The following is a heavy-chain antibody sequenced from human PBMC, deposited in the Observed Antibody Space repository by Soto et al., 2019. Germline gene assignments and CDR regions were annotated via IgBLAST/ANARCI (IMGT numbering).Heavy chain of an antibody. CDR1: GGTFSSYT. D-gene: IGHD3-10*01. Sequence: QVQLVQSGAEVKKPGSSVKVSCKASGGTFSSYTISWVRQAPGQGLEWMGRIIPILGIANYAQKFQGRVTITADKSTSIAYMELSSLRSEDTAVYYCAWGHYYGSGSYYNKVRGYYGMDVWGQGTTVTVSS. CDR2: IIPILGIA. J-gene: IGHJ6*02. V-gene: IGHV1-69*02. CDR3: AWGHYYGSGSYYNKVRGYYGMDV.